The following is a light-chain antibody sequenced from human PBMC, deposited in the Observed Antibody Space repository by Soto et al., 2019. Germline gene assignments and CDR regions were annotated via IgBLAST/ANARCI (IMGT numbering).Light chain of an antibody. CDR2: KAS. CDR3: QQANSFTLT. V-gene: IGKV1-5*03. CDR1: QSISSW. Sequence: DIQMTQSPSTLSGSVGDRVTITWGASQSISSWLAWYQKKPGKAPKLLIYKASTLKSGVPSRFSGSGYGTELTITISSMKTDDFATYYCQQANSFTLTFGGGTKVDIK. J-gene: IGKJ4*01.